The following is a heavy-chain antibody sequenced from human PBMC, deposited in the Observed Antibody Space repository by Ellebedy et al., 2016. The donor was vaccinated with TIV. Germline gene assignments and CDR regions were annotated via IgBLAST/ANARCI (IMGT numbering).Heavy chain of an antibody. CDR2: ISASADRT. CDR1: GFTFSTYA. J-gene: IGHJ4*02. Sequence: GGSLRLSCVASGFTFSTYAMSWVRQTPGKGLEWVSAISASADRTHYPDSVRGRFTISRDNSKNTLYLQMKSLRDEDTAVYYCARDLREGYGRPFDYWGQGTPVTVSS. V-gene: IGHV3-23*01. D-gene: IGHD5-18*01. CDR3: ARDLREGYGRPFDY.